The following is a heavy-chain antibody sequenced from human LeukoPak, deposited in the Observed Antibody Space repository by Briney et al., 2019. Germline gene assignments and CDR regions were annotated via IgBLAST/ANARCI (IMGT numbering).Heavy chain of an antibody. CDR2: IFYSGST. V-gene: IGHV4-59*01. CDR3: ARGVTMIRGVILERTKSTNCFDP. J-gene: IGHJ5*02. D-gene: IGHD3-10*01. Sequence: SETLSLTCTVSGGSISSYYWSWIRQPPGKGLEWIGYIFYSGSTNYNTSLKSRVTISVDTSKNQFSLKLSSVTAADTAVYYCARGVTMIRGVILERTKSTNCFDPWGQGTLVIVSS. CDR1: GGSISSYY.